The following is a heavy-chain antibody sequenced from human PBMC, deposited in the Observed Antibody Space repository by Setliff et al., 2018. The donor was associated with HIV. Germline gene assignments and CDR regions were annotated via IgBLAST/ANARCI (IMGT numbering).Heavy chain of an antibody. CDR1: GYTFTGYY. Sequence: ASVKVSCKAPGYTFTGYYMHWVRQAPGQGLEWMGWINPNSGGTTYAQKFQGRVTITTDESTSTAYMELSSLRSEDTAVYYCARGFGSSAIDYWGQGTLVTVSS. CDR3: ARGFGSSAIDY. V-gene: IGHV1-2*02. D-gene: IGHD6-6*01. CDR2: INPNSGGT. J-gene: IGHJ4*02.